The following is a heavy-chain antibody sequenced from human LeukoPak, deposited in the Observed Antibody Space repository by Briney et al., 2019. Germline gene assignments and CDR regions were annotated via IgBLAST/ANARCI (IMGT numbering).Heavy chain of an antibody. J-gene: IGHJ4*02. Sequence: PGGSLRLSCAASGFAVSTNYMSWVRQAPGGGLEWVSVIYSGSSTYYADSVKGRFTISRDNSKNTLYLQMNSLRAEDTAVYYCARGSCSGTSCYVDYWGQGTLLTVSS. D-gene: IGHD2-2*01. V-gene: IGHV3-53*01. CDR2: IYSGSST. CDR3: ARGSCSGTSCYVDY. CDR1: GFAVSTNY.